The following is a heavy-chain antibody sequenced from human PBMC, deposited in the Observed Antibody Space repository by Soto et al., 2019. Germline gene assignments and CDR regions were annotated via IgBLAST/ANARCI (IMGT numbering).Heavy chain of an antibody. J-gene: IGHJ3*02. CDR1: GYTFTSYY. CDR2: INPSGGST. CDR3: ARGYCSSTSCCYERSGAFDI. V-gene: IGHV1-46*03. D-gene: IGHD2-2*01. Sequence: GASVKVSCKASGYTFTSYYMHWVRQAPGQGLEWMGIINPSGGSTSYAQKFQGRVTMTRDTSTSTVYVELSSLRSEDTAVYYCARGYCSSTSCCYERSGAFDIWGQGTMVTVSS.